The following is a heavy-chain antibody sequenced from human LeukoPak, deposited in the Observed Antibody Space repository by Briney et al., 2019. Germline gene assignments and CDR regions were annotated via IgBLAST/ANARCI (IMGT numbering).Heavy chain of an antibody. D-gene: IGHD1-26*01. CDR1: GFTFSSYS. CDR3: ARAYSGSYHPDFDY. CDR2: ISSSSSYI. V-gene: IGHV3-21*01. J-gene: IGHJ4*02. Sequence: VGSLRLSCAASGFTFSSYSRNWVRQAPGKGLEWISSISSSSSYIYYADSVKGRFTISRDNAKNSLYLQMNSLRAEDTAVYYCARAYSGSYHPDFDYWGQGTLVTVSS.